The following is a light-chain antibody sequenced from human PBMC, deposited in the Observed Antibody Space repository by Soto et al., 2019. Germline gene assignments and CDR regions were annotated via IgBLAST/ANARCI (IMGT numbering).Light chain of an antibody. V-gene: IGLV2-14*01. CDR2: EVS. CDR3: SSYTSDSGRI. Sequence: QAVVTQPASVSGSPGQSITISCTGTSSDVGGYNYVSWYQQHPGKAPKLMIYEVSNRPSGVSNRFSGSKSGSTASLTISGLQAEDEADYFCSSYTSDSGRIFGGGTKLTVL. CDR1: SSDVGGYNY. J-gene: IGLJ2*01.